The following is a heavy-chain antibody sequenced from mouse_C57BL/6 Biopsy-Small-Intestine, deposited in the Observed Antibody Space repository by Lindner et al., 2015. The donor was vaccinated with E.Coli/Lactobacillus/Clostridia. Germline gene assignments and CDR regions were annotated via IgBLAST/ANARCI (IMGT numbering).Heavy chain of an antibody. CDR2: INAGGGNT. J-gene: IGHJ4*01. V-gene: IGHV1-84*02. D-gene: IGHD2-4*01. CDR3: ARDVGISHYDFLSGPSFVGYYYGMDV. CDR1: GYTFTSYA. Sequence: SVKVSCKASGYTFTSYAIHWVRQAPGQSPEWVGWINAGGGNTKSSQKFQGRVTITRDTSASTAYMELRSLRSEDTAVYYCARDVGISHYDFLSGPSFVGYYYGMDVWGQGTSITVSS.